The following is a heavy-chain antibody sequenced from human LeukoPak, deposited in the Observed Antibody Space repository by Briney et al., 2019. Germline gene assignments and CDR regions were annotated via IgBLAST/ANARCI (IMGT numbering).Heavy chain of an antibody. CDR3: VGDYGGNSASGY. D-gene: IGHD4-23*01. CDR1: EFTFSSYW. Sequence: GGSLRLSCAASEFTFSSYWITWVRQAPGKGLEWVASIKQDGSQIFYLGSVKGRFTISRDNAQSSLYLQMNSLRAEDTAVYYCVGDYGGNSASGYWGQGTLVTVSS. V-gene: IGHV3-7*01. J-gene: IGHJ4*02. CDR2: IKQDGSQI.